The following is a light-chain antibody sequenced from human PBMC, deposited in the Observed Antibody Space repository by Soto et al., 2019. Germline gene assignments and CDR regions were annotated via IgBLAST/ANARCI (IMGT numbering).Light chain of an antibody. Sequence: QSVLTQPPSASGSPGQSVTISCAGTINDVGGYNYVSWYQQHPGKVPQLMIYQVTTRPSGVPDRFSASKSDTTASLTISGLQAEDEGDYYCMAYAGANRFVFGTGTNVTVL. J-gene: IGLJ1*01. CDR1: INDVGGYNY. V-gene: IGLV2-8*01. CDR3: MAYAGANRFV. CDR2: QVT.